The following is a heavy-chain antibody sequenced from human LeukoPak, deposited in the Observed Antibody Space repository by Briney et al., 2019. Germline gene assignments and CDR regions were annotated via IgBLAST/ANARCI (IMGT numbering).Heavy chain of an antibody. CDR2: IYYSGST. CDR3: ATKGPRRGYFDY. CDR1: GGSISSYY. J-gene: IGHJ4*02. Sequence: SETLSLTCTVSGGSISSYYWSWIRQPPGKGLEWIGYIYYSGSTNYNPSLKSRVTISVDTSKNQSSLKLTSVTAADTAVYYCATKGPRRGYFDYWGQGTLVAVSS. V-gene: IGHV4-59*01.